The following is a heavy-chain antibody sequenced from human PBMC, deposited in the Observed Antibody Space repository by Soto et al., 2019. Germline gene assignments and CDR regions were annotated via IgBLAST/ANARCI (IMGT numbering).Heavy chain of an antibody. D-gene: IGHD3-9*01. V-gene: IGHV1-46*01. J-gene: IGHJ6*02. CDR3: ASGIRLRYFDWFPDYYYYGMDV. CDR2: INPSGGST. CDR1: GYTFTSYY. Sequence: ASVKVSCKASGYTFTSYYMHWVRQAPGQGLEWMGIINPSGGSTSYAQKFQGRVTMTRDTSTSTVYMELSSLRSEDTAVYYCASGIRLRYFDWFPDYYYYGMDVWGQGTTVTVSS.